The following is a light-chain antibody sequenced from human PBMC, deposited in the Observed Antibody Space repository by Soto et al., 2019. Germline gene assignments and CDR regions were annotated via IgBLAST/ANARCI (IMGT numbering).Light chain of an antibody. CDR3: QVWNITTDHYV. CDR2: DDN. Sequence: SYELTQPPSVSVAPGQTARITCGGNNIGSTSVHWCQQRPGQAPVLVVYDDNDRPSGIPERFSGSNSENTATLTITRVEAGDEADYYCQVWNITTDHYVFGTGTKVTVL. J-gene: IGLJ1*01. V-gene: IGLV3-21*02. CDR1: NIGSTS.